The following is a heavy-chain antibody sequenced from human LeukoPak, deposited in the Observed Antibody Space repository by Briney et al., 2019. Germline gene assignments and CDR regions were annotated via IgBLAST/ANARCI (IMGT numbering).Heavy chain of an antibody. CDR2: ISSSSSYI. J-gene: IGHJ5*02. CDR3: ARGLPITANWFDP. CDR1: GFTFSSYS. Sequence: GGSLRLSCAASGFTFSSYSMNWVRQAPGTGLELVSSISSSSSYIYYADSVKGRFTISRDNAKNSLYLQMNSLRAEDTAVYYCARGLPITANWFDPWGQGTLVTVSS. V-gene: IGHV3-21*01. D-gene: IGHD1-20*01.